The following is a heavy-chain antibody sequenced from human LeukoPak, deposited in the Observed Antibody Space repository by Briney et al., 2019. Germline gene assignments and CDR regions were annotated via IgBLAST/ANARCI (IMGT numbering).Heavy chain of an antibody. CDR2: IYTSGST. Sequence: KPSETLSLTCTVYGGSISSYYWSWIRQPAGKGLEWIGRIYTSGSTNYNPSLKSRVTMSVDTSKNQFSLKLSSVTAADTAVYYCASERGYSGYGKSSYYYYGMDVWGQGTTVTVSS. CDR3: ASERGYSGYGKSSYYYYGMDV. D-gene: IGHD5-12*01. J-gene: IGHJ6*02. V-gene: IGHV4-4*07. CDR1: GGSISSYY.